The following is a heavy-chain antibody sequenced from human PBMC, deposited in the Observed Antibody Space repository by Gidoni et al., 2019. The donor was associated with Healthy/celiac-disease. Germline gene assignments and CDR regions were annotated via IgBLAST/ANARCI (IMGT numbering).Heavy chain of an antibody. D-gene: IGHD5-18*01. J-gene: IGHJ5*02. Sequence: VQLVQSGAEVKKPGSSVKVSCKASGGTFSSYAISWVRQAPGQGLEWMGGIIPIFGTANYAQKFQGRVTITADKSTSTAYMELSSLRSEDTAVYYCASSRRGYSYGKYNWFDPWGQGTLVTVSS. V-gene: IGHV1-69*06. CDR2: IIPIFGTA. CDR1: GGTFSSYA. CDR3: ASSRRGYSYGKYNWFDP.